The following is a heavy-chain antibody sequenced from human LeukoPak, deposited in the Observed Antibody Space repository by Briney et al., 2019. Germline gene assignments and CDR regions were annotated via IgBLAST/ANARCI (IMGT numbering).Heavy chain of an antibody. D-gene: IGHD3-16*01. V-gene: IGHV1-3*01. J-gene: IGHJ4*02. CDR3: ARGSTPTGGENDY. CDR1: GYTFTSYA. CDR2: INAGNGNT. Sequence: ASVKVSCKASGYTFTSYAMHWVRQAPGQRLEWMGWINAGNGNTKYSQKFQGRVTITRDTSASTAYMELSSLRSEDTAVYYCARGSTPTGGENDYWGQGTLVTVSS.